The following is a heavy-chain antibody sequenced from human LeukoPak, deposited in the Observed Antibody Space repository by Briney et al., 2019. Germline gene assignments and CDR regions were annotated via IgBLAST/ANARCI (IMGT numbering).Heavy chain of an antibody. CDR1: GGSISSYY. D-gene: IGHD5-12*01. CDR2: IYTSGST. Sequence: SETLSLTCTVSGGSISSYYWSWIRQPAGKGLEWIGRIYTSGSTNYNPSLKSRVTMSVDTSKNQFSLKLSSVTAADTAVYYCARDSQDIVATNYFDYWGQGTLVTVSS. V-gene: IGHV4-4*07. CDR3: ARDSQDIVATNYFDY. J-gene: IGHJ4*02.